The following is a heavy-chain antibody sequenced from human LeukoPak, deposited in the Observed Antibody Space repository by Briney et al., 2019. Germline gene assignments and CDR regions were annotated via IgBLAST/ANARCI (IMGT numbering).Heavy chain of an antibody. Sequence: SETLSLTCTVSGASISSFYWSWIRQPPGKGLEWIAYIYYSGSTNSNPSLKSRLSTSVDTSKNPFSLKVSSVTAADTAGYYCARGTSNVLGHFDWLHMDVWGKGTTVTVSS. J-gene: IGHJ6*03. CDR3: ARGTSNVLGHFDWLHMDV. D-gene: IGHD3-9*01. CDR1: GASISSFY. V-gene: IGHV4-59*01. CDR2: IYYSGST.